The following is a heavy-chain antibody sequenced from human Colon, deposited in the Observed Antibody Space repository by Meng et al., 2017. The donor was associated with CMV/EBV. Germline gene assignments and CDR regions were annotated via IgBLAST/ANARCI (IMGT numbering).Heavy chain of an antibody. Sequence: FPLRTTCAAFGWLRQPPGKALELLAFIYFNDDKPYSPSLKNILTITNDISKNQVVLTMTNMDPVDTDTYYCAHAFGPSSTWVYYFDYWGQGTLVTVSS. CDR3: AHAFGPSSTWVYYFDY. D-gene: IGHD6-13*01. CDR1: FPLRTTCAA. CDR2: IYFNDDK. V-gene: IGHV2-5*01. J-gene: IGHJ4*02.